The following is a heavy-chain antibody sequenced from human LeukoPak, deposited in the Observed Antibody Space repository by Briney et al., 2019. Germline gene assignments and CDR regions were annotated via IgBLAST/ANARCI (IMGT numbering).Heavy chain of an antibody. Sequence: GGSLRLSCAASGFTVSSNYMSWVRQAPGKGLEWVSVIYSGGSTYYADSVKGRFTISRDNSKNTLYLQMNSLRAEDTAVYYCARDHADAWGYYYYGMDVWGQGTTVTVSS. V-gene: IGHV3-53*05. J-gene: IGHJ6*02. CDR3: ARDHADAWGYYYYGMDV. CDR2: IYSGGST. D-gene: IGHD3-16*01. CDR1: GFTVSSNY.